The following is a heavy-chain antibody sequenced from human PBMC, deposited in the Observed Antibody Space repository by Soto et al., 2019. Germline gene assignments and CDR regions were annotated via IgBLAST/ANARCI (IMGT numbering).Heavy chain of an antibody. Sequence: ASVKVSCKASGYTFTSYYMHWVRQAPGQGLEWMGIINPSGGSTSYAQKFQGRVTMTRDTSTSTVYMELSSLRSEDTAVYYCARVAQPYDYGDRDYFDYWGQGTLVTVSS. CDR1: GYTFTSYY. CDR3: ARVAQPYDYGDRDYFDY. J-gene: IGHJ4*02. V-gene: IGHV1-46*01. CDR2: INPSGGST. D-gene: IGHD4-17*01.